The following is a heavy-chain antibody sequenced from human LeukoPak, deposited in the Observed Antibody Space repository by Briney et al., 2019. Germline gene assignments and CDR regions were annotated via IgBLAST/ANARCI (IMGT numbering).Heavy chain of an antibody. CDR3: ARGLLTIFGYYMDV. CDR1: GGSISSSSYY. D-gene: IGHD3-3*01. V-gene: IGHV4-39*07. Sequence: KPSETLSLTCTVSGGSISSSSYYWGWIRQPPGKGLEWIGSIYYSGSTYYNPSLKSRVTISVDTSKNQFSLKLSSVTAADTAVYYCARGLLTIFGYYMDVWGKGTTVTVSS. J-gene: IGHJ6*03. CDR2: IYYSGST.